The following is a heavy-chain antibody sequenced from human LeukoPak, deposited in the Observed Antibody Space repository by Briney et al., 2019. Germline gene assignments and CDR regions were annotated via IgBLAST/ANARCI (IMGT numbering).Heavy chain of an antibody. D-gene: IGHD2-15*01. J-gene: IGHJ3*02. CDR3: ARYCSGGSCYPDAFDI. CDR1: GFTFSSYS. CDR2: ISSSSSTI. V-gene: IGHV3-48*01. Sequence: GGSLRLSCAASGFTFSSYSMNWVRQAPGKGLEWVSYISSSSSTIYYADSVKGRFTISRDNAKNSLYLQMNSLRAEDTAVYYCARYCSGGSCYPDAFDIGGQGTMVTVSS.